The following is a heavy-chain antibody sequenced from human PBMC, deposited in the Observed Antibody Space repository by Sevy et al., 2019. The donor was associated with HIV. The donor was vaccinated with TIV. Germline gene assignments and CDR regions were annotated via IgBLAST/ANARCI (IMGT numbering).Heavy chain of an antibody. V-gene: IGHV3-9*01. J-gene: IGHJ3*02. Sequence: SLKISCAASGFTFDDYAMHWVRQAPGKGLEWVSGISWNSGSIGYADSVKGRFTISRDNAKNSLYLQMNSLRAEDTALYYCAKAVVVPSAGYAFDIWGQGKMVTVSS. D-gene: IGHD3-22*01. CDR3: AKAVVVPSAGYAFDI. CDR2: ISWNSGSI. CDR1: GFTFDDYA.